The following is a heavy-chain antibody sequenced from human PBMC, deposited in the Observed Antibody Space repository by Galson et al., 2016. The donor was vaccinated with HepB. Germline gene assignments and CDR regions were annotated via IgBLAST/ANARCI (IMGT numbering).Heavy chain of an antibody. J-gene: IGHJ6*02. CDR2: FHPADSDT. V-gene: IGHV5-51*01. D-gene: IGHD2-8*02. Sequence: QSGAEVKEPGESLKISCKGSGYRFTSYWIAWVRQMPGKGLEWMGIFHPADSDTIYSPSFEGQVTFSADKSINTAYLQWGSLKASDTAMYYCAKISSSPDIHTGGSVYCPFHGMDVWGQGTAVIVAS. CDR1: GYRFTSYW. CDR3: AKISSSPDIHTGGSVYCPFHGMDV.